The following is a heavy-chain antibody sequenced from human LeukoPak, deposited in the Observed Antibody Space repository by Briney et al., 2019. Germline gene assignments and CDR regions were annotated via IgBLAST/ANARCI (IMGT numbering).Heavy chain of an antibody. V-gene: IGHV3-23*01. CDR2: IDGSGGST. CDR1: GFTFSSFA. D-gene: IGHD6-13*01. J-gene: IGHJ4*02. CDR3: ATLFIAAAGRGDY. Sequence: GGSLRLSSVASGFTFSSFAMSWFRQAPGRGLEWVSAIDGSGGSTYYADSVKGRFTISRDNAKNTLYLQMNSLRAEDTAVYYCATLFIAAAGRGDYWGQGTLVTVSS.